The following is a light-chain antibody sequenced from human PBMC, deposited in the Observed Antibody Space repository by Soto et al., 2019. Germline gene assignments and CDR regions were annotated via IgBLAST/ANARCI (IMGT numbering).Light chain of an antibody. Sequence: DIQMTQSPSTRSASVGDRVTIICRASKSISSWLAWYQQKPGTAPKLLIYHASTLESGVPSRFSGSGSGTEFTLTISSLQPDDFATYYCQQYDSYSFGQGTKVDIK. CDR1: KSISSW. CDR3: QQYDSYS. V-gene: IGKV1-5*02. J-gene: IGKJ1*01. CDR2: HAS.